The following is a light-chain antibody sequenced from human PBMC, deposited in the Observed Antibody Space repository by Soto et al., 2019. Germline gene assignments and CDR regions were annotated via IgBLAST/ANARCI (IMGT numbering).Light chain of an antibody. CDR2: EVS. CDR1: SSDVGGYKY. J-gene: IGLJ2*01. V-gene: IGLV2-14*01. CDR3: SSYTSSSRVI. Sequence: QSALTQPASVSGSPGQSITISCTGTSSDVGGYKYVSWYQQHPGKAPELMIYEVSNRLSGVSHRFSGSKSGNTASLTISGLQAEDEADYYCSSYTSSSRVIFGGGTKLTVL.